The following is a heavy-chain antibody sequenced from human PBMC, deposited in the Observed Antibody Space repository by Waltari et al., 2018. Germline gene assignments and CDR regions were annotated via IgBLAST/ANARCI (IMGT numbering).Heavy chain of an antibody. Sequence: EVELVESGGGLVQPGGSLRLPWAASGLTVSANYMSWVRQAPGKGLEWVSVLYSDERTYYADSVKGRFTISRHNSRNILYFQMNRLRIEDTAVYYCARGVAGGFDIWGQGTRVTVSS. D-gene: IGHD6-19*01. J-gene: IGHJ3*02. V-gene: IGHV3-53*04. CDR1: GLTVSANY. CDR2: LYSDERT. CDR3: ARGVAGGFDI.